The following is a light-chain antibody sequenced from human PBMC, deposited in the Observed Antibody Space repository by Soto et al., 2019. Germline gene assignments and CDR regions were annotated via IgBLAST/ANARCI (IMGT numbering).Light chain of an antibody. J-gene: IGKJ2*01. CDR2: AAS. CDR3: QQSYSTPYT. V-gene: IGKV1-39*01. CDR1: QSININ. Sequence: DIQMTQSPSSLSASVGDRVTITCRASQSININLNWYQQKPGKAPELLIYAASSLQSGVPSRFSGSGSGTDFTLTVSGLQPEDLATYYCQQSYSTPYTFGQGTKLDNK.